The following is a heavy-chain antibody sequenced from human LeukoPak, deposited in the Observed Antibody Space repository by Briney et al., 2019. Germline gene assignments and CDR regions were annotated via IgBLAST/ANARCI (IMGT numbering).Heavy chain of an antibody. CDR2: ISGSGGST. D-gene: IGHD2-2*01. CDR3: AKDVAVVPAARYNWFDP. Sequence: AGGSLRLSCAASGFTFSSYAMSWVRQAPGKGLEWVSAISGSGGSTYYADSVKGRFTISRDNSRNTLYLQMNSLRAEDTAVYYCAKDVAVVPAARYNWFDPWGQGTLVTVSS. J-gene: IGHJ5*02. CDR1: GFTFSSYA. V-gene: IGHV3-23*01.